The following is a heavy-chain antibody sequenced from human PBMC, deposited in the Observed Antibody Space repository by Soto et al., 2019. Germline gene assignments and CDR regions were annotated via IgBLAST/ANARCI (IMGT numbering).Heavy chain of an antibody. CDR3: ASTQRLRYFDWLSPDAFDI. D-gene: IGHD3-9*01. J-gene: IGHJ3*02. V-gene: IGHV1-46*01. CDR1: GYTFTSYY. Sequence: ASVKVSCKASGYTFTSYYMHWVRQAPGQGLEWMGIINPSGGSTNYAQKFQGRVTMTRDTSTSTVYMELSSLRSEDTAVYYCASTQRLRYFDWLSPDAFDIWGQGTMVTVSS. CDR2: INPSGGST.